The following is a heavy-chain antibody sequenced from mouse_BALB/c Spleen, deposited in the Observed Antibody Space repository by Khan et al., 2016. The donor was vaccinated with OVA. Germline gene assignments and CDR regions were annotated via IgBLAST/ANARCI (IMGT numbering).Heavy chain of an antibody. CDR2: IDPENGNS. D-gene: IGHD2-3*01. CDR1: GFNIKDYY. J-gene: IGHJ2*01. Sequence: EVRNQESGAELVRPGALVKLSCKGSGFNIKDYYMQWVKQRPEQGLEWIGWIDPENGNSIYDPKFQGKASITADTSSNTAYLQLSRLTSEDHAVYYCTRSILLYFDYWGQGTTLTVSS. V-gene: IGHV14-1*02. CDR3: TRSILLYFDY.